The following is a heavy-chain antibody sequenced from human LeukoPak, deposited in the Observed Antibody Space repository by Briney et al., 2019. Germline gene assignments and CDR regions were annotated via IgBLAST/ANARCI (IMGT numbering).Heavy chain of an antibody. V-gene: IGHV1-2*02. CDR2: INPNSGGT. J-gene: IGHJ4*02. CDR1: GYTFTGYY. D-gene: IGHD6-19*01. Sequence: GASAKVSCKASGYTFTGYYMHWVRQAPGQGLEWMGWINPNSGGTNYAQKFQGRVTMTRDTSISTAYMELSRLRSDDTAVYYCARDRRIAVAGTLVYWGQGTLITVSS. CDR3: ARDRRIAVAGTLVY.